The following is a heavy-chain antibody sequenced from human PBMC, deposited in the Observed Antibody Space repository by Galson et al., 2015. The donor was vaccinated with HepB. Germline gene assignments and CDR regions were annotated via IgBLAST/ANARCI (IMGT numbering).Heavy chain of an antibody. D-gene: IGHD6-13*01. J-gene: IGHJ4*02. CDR2: ISGIGYST. CDR1: GFTFNNYA. Sequence: SLRLSCAASGFTFNNYAMNWVRQAPGKGLEWVSGISGIGYSTYYADSVKGRFTISRDNPKNTLYLQMNSLRAEDTALYYCVKDGTGHSRRWGGFDYWGQGALVTVSS. CDR3: VKDGTGHSRRWGGFDY. V-gene: IGHV3-23*01.